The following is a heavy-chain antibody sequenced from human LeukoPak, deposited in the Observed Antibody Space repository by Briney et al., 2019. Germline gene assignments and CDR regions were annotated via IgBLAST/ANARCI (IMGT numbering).Heavy chain of an antibody. J-gene: IGHJ6*03. CDR1: GFTFSSYA. Sequence: GRSLRLSCAASGFTFSSYAMHWVRQAPGKGLEWVAVISYDGSNKYYADSVKGRFTISRDNSKNTLYLQMNSLRAEDTAVYYCARDGRDSSSWYYYMDVWGKGTTVTVSS. CDR3: ARDGRDSSSWYYYMDV. V-gene: IGHV3-30-3*01. D-gene: IGHD6-13*01. CDR2: ISYDGSNK.